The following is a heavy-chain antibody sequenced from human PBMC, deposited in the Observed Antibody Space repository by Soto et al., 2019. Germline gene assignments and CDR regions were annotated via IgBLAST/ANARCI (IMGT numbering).Heavy chain of an antibody. CDR1: GGSISSYY. J-gene: IGHJ6*02. CDR3: ARSYSSGWYTDYYYYGMDV. D-gene: IGHD6-19*01. V-gene: IGHV4-59*01. CDR2: IYYSGST. Sequence: SETLSLTCTVSGGSISSYYWSWIRQPPGKGLEWIGYIYYSGSTNYNPSLKSRVTISVDTSKNQFSLKLSSVTAADTAVYYCARSYSSGWYTDYYYYGMDVWGQGTTVTAP.